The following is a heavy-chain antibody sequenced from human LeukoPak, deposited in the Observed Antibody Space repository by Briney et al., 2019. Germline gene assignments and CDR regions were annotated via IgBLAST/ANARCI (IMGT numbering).Heavy chain of an antibody. CDR2: IFHSGST. J-gene: IGHJ6*03. CDR1: GGSVSSTYFY. CDR3: ASGYCSGNSCYSSSFYYYAYMDV. Sequence: PSETPSLTCTVSGGSVSSTYFYWGWIRQPPGKGLEWIGSIFHSGSTYNNPSLKSRVTISVDTSKNQFSLKLSSVTAADTAIYYCASGYCSGNSCYSSSFYYYAYMDVWGKGTTVTVSS. D-gene: IGHD2-15*01. V-gene: IGHV4-39*01.